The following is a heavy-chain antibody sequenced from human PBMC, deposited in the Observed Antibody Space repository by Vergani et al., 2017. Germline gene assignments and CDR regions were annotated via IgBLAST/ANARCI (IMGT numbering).Heavy chain of an antibody. CDR2: ISWNSGSI. J-gene: IGHJ6*02. D-gene: IGHD6-6*01. Sequence: EVQLVESGGGLVQPGGSLRLSCAASGFTFDDYAMHWVRQAPGKGLEWVSGISWNSGSIGYADSVKGRFTISRDNAKNSLYLQMNSLRAEDTAVYYCAGDLTGPIAARLAYYYYGMDVWGQGTTVTVSS. CDR1: GFTFDDYA. CDR3: AGDLTGPIAARLAYYYYGMDV. V-gene: IGHV3-9*01.